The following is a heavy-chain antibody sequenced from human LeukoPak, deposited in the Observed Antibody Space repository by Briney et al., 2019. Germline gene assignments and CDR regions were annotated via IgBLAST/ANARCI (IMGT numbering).Heavy chain of an antibody. V-gene: IGHV3-21*01. CDR3: VRVRDYYGLDV. D-gene: IGHD4-23*01. J-gene: IGHJ6*02. Sequence: GGSLRLSCAASGFTFNIYDMTCVRQAPGKGLEWVSFISSRSTNINYADSVKGRFTISRDNAKNSLGLQMNSLRVEDTAVYYCVRVRDYYGLDVWGQGTTVTVSS. CDR2: ISSRSTNI. CDR1: GFTFNIYD.